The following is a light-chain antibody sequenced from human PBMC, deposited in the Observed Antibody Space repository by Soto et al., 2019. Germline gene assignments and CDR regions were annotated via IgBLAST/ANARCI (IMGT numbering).Light chain of an antibody. CDR1: SSNIGAGYD. J-gene: IGLJ2*01. CDR2: GNS. Sequence: QSVLTQPPSVSGAPGQRVTISCTGSSSNIGAGYDVHWYQQLPGTGPKLLIYGNSNRPSGVPDRFSASKSGTSASLAITGLQAEDEADYYCQSYDSSLSGYVVFGGGTKLTVL. CDR3: QSYDSSLSGYVV. V-gene: IGLV1-40*01.